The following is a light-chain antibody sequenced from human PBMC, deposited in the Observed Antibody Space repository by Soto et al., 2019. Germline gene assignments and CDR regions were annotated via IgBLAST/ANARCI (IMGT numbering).Light chain of an antibody. CDR1: QSVSSSY. CDR3: QHYDSLPIT. V-gene: IGKV3-20*01. Sequence: IVLSQSPGTLSLSPGERATLSCRSGQSVSSSYLAWYQQKPGRPPRLLIYGASSRATGIPDRFSGSGSGTDFTLTISRLEPEDFAVFYCQHYDSLPITFGQGTRLEIK. CDR2: GAS. J-gene: IGKJ5*01.